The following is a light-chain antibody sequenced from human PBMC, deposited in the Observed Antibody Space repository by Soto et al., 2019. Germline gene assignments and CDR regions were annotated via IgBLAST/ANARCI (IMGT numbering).Light chain of an antibody. Sequence: EIVLTQSPATLSGSPGERAALSCRASQSVSNNLAWYQQRPGQPPRLLIFGASTRATGIPARFSGSGSEAEFALTISTLQSEDFAVYYCQQYSVWPLTFGGGTKVEIK. CDR1: QSVSNN. CDR3: QQYSVWPLT. J-gene: IGKJ4*01. CDR2: GAS. V-gene: IGKV3D-15*01.